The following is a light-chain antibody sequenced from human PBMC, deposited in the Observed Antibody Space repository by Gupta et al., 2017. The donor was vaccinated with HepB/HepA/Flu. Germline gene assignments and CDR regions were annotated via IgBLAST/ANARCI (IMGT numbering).Light chain of an antibody. CDR1: QTINSH. Sequence: EIVMTQSPATLSVSPGERATLSCRASQTINSHVAWYQQKPGQAPRLLIYNRSTRGTAIPARFSGSGSGTEFTLTISSLQSEDFVVYYCQQYNLWPWTFGQETKVEIK. CDR2: NRS. V-gene: IGKV3-15*01. CDR3: QQYNLWPWT. J-gene: IGKJ1*01.